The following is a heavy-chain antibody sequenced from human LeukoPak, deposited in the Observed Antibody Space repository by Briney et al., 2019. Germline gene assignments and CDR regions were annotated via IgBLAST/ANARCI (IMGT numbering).Heavy chain of an antibody. CDR2: ISNNGGYT. CDR1: GFTFSSSA. D-gene: IGHD2-15*01. CDR3: AKQLGYCSDGSCYFPY. Sequence: ESLRLSCAASGFTFSSSAMSWVRQAPGKGLEWVSAISNNGGYTYYADSVQGRFTISRDNSKSTLCLQMNSLRAEDTAVYYCAKQLGYCSDGSCYFPYWGQGTLVTVSS. J-gene: IGHJ4*02. V-gene: IGHV3-23*01.